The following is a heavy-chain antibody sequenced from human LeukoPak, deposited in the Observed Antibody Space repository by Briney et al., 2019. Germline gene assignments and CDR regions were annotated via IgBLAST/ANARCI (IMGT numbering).Heavy chain of an antibody. CDR3: ARDGWELQTIFDY. J-gene: IGHJ4*02. CDR1: GFTVSSSY. V-gene: IGHV3-53*01. Sequence: SGGSLRLSCAASGFTVSSSYMSWVRQAPGKGLEWVSVIYSGGSTYYADSVKGRFTISRDNSKNTLYLQMNSLRAEDTAVYYCARDGWELQTIFDYWGQGTLFTVSS. CDR2: IYSGGST. D-gene: IGHD1-26*01.